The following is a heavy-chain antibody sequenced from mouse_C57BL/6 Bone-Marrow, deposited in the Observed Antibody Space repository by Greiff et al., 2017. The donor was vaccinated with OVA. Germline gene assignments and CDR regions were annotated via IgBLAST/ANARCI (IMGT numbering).Heavy chain of an antibody. CDR1: GYTFTSYW. J-gene: IGHJ3*01. D-gene: IGHD1-1*01. V-gene: IGHV1-64*01. Sequence: QVQLKQPGAELVKPGASVKLSCKASGYTFTSYWMHWVKQRPGQGLEWIGMIHPNSGSTNYNEKFKSKATLTVDKSSSTAYMQLSSLTSEDSAVYYCARSPFATVVDGFAYWGQGTLVTVSA. CDR3: ARSPFATVVDGFAY. CDR2: IHPNSGST.